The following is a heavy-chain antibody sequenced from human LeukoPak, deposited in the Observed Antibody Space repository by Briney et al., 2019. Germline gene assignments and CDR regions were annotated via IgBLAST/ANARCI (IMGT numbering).Heavy chain of an antibody. D-gene: IGHD6-19*01. J-gene: IGHJ4*02. V-gene: IGHV4-39*01. Sequence: SGTLSLTCTVSGGSISSSSYYWGWIRQPPGKGLEWIGSIYYSGSTYYNPSLKSRVTISVDTSKNQFSLKLSSVTAADTAVYYCARRAYSSGWYIDYWGQGTLVTVSS. CDR2: IYYSGST. CDR3: ARRAYSSGWYIDY. CDR1: GGSISSSSYY.